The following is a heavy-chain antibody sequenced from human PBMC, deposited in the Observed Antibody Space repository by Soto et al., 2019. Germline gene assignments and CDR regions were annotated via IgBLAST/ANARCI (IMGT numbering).Heavy chain of an antibody. Sequence: GGSLRLSCAASGFTVSSNYMSWVRQAPGKGLEWVSVIYSGGSTYYADSVKGRFTISRDNSKNTLYLQMNSLRAEDTAVYYCARDITMVRDPFDPWGQGTLVTVSS. CDR3: ARDITMVRDPFDP. CDR2: IYSGGST. V-gene: IGHV3-66*01. CDR1: GFTVSSNY. J-gene: IGHJ5*02. D-gene: IGHD3-10*01.